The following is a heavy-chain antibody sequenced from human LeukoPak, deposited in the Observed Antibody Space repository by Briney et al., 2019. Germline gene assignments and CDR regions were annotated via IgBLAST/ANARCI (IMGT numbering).Heavy chain of an antibody. D-gene: IGHD4-11*01. CDR1: KFTFSHYG. Sequence: GGSLRLSCAASKFTFSHYGMHWVRQAPGKGLEWVAVIWNDGSSQYYADSVKGRFTVSRDNSQKTLYLQMNSLRSEDTAVYYCAKDAERGFDYSNSLEKWGQGTLVTVSS. J-gene: IGHJ4*02. CDR3: AKDAERGFDYSNSLEK. V-gene: IGHV3-33*06. CDR2: IWNDGSSQ.